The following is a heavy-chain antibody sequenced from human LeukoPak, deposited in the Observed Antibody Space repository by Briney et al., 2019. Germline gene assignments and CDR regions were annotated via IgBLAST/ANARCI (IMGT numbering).Heavy chain of an antibody. Sequence: GGSLRLSCAASGFTFDDYAMHWVRQAPGKGLEWVSLISGDGGSTYYADSVKGRFTISRDNSKNSLYLQMNNLRTEDTALYYCLRSGGYSYGYTYDYWGRGTLVTVSS. CDR2: ISGDGGST. CDR1: GFTFDDYA. CDR3: LRSGGYSYGYTYDY. J-gene: IGHJ4*02. D-gene: IGHD5-18*01. V-gene: IGHV3-43*02.